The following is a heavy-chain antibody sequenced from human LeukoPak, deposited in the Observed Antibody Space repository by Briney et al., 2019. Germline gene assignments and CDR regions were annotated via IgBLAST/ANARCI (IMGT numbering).Heavy chain of an antibody. V-gene: IGHV1-69*05. D-gene: IGHD5-18*01. Sequence: SVKVSCKASGGTFSSYAISWVRQAPGQGLEWIGGIIPIFGTANYAQKFQGRVTITTDESTSTAYMELSSLRSEDTAVYYCARSPSYGGKTHAFDIWGQGTMVTVSS. CDR3: ARSPSYGGKTHAFDI. J-gene: IGHJ3*02. CDR2: IIPIFGTA. CDR1: GGTFSSYA.